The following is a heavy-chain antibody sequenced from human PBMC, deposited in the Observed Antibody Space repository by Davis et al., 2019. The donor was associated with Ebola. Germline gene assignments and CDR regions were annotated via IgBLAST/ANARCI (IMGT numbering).Heavy chain of an antibody. D-gene: IGHD3-3*01. Sequence: DSVKGRFTISRDNSKNTLYLQMNSLRAEDTAVYYCAKDGAEYYDFWSGYLNYWGQGTLVTVSS. CDR3: AKDGAEYYDFWSGYLNY. J-gene: IGHJ4*02. V-gene: IGHV3-30*02.